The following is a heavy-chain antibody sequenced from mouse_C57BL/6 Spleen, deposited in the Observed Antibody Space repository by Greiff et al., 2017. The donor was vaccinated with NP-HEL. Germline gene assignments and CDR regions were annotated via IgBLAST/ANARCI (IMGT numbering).Heavy chain of an antibody. D-gene: IGHD1-1*01. CDR1: GYTFTSYW. V-gene: IGHV1-7*01. CDR2: INPSSGYN. J-gene: IGHJ4*01. CDR3: ARYPITTVVAPGAMAY. Sequence: VQLVESGAELAKPGASVKLSCKASGYTFTSYWMHWVKQRPGQGLEWIGYINPSSGYNTYNQKFKDKATLSADKSSSTAYMQLLCLTYADSAVYYCARYPITTVVAPGAMAYWGQGTSVTVSS.